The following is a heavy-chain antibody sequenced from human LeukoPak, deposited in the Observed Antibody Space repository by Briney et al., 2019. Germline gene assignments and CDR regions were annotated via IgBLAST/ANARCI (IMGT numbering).Heavy chain of an antibody. D-gene: IGHD2-21*01. CDR3: ARGDVVNDAFDI. V-gene: IGHV3-48*03. J-gene: IGHJ3*02. CDR2: ISAGGLTT. Sequence: GGSLRLSCAASGFTFSTYEMNWVRQAPGKGLEWISCISAGGLTTYYADSVKGRFTISRDNAKNTLYLQMNSLRVEDTALFYCARGDVVNDAFDIWGQGTMVTVSS. CDR1: GFTFSTYE.